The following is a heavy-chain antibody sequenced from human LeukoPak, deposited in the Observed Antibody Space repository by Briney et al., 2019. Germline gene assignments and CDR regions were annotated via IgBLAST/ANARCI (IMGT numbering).Heavy chain of an antibody. D-gene: IGHD2-21*02. CDR1: GGSFSPYY. Sequence: PSETLSLTCAVYGGSFSPYYWSWIRQPPAKGLEWIGEINHSGSTNYNPSLKSRVTISVDTSKNQFSLRLTCVTAADTAVYYCARGGFYCGGDCYVDYWGQGTLVTVSS. CDR3: ARGGFYCGGDCYVDY. J-gene: IGHJ4*02. V-gene: IGHV4-34*01. CDR2: INHSGST.